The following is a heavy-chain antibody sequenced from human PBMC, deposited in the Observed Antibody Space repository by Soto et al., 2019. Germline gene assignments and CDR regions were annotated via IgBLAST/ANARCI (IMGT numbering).Heavy chain of an antibody. J-gene: IGHJ6*02. D-gene: IGHD5-12*01. V-gene: IGHV1-69*12. CDR2: IIPTFGTA. CDR3: ARPPVSGACCYYGLDV. CDR1: GGTFSSYT. Sequence: VQLVQSGAEVKKPGSSVKVSCKASGGTFSSYTISWVRQAPGQGLEWMGGIIPTFGTADYAQKFQGRVTITAGESMSAGLVELLGPRSEDTALCYCARPPVSGACCYYGLDVWGQGTAVTVSS.